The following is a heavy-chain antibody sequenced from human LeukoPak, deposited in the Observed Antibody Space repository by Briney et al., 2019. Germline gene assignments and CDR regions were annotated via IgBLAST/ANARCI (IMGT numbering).Heavy chain of an antibody. CDR3: ARAAGTGTFDI. Sequence: SETLSLTCAVYGGSFSGYYWSWIRQPPGKGLEWIGEINHSGSTNYNPSLKSRVAISVDTSKNQFSLKLSSVTAADTAVYYCARAAGTGTFDIWGQGTMVTVSS. CDR2: INHSGST. CDR1: GGSFSGYY. J-gene: IGHJ3*02. D-gene: IGHD6-19*01. V-gene: IGHV4-34*01.